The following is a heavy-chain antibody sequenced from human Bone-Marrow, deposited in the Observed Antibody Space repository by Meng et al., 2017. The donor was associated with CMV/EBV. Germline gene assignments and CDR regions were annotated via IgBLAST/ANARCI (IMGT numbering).Heavy chain of an antibody. V-gene: IGHV3-21*01. D-gene: IGHD2-2*01. CDR2: ISSSSSYI. CDR3: ARGTEADIVVVPAANWVYYYYYGMDV. J-gene: IGHJ6*02. CDR1: GFTFSSYS. Sequence: GSLRLSCAASGFTFSSYSMNWVRQAPGKGLEWVSSISSSSSYIYYADSVKGRFTISRDNAKNSLYLQMNSLRAEDTAVYYCARGTEADIVVVPAANWVYYYYYGMDVWGQGATVTVSS.